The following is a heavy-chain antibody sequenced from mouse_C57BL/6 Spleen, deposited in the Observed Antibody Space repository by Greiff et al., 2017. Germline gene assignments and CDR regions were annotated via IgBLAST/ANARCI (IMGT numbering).Heavy chain of an antibody. J-gene: IGHJ2*01. V-gene: IGHV5-15*01. CDR2: ISNLAYSI. Sequence: EVKLMESGGGLVQPGGSLKLSCAASGFTFSDYGMAWVRQAPRKGPEWVAFISNLAYSIYYADTVTGRFTISRENAKNTLYLEMSSLRSEDTAMYYCARLYYGNYFDYWGQGTTLTVSS. CDR3: ARLYYGNYFDY. CDR1: GFTFSDYG. D-gene: IGHD2-1*01.